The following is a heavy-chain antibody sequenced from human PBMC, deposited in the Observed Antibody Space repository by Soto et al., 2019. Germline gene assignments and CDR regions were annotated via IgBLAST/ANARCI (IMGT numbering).Heavy chain of an antibody. CDR2: IYYSGST. D-gene: IGHD5-18*01. CDR1: GGSISSSSYY. V-gene: IGHV4-39*01. CDR3: ARHEGDSYGYYYYDFMDV. J-gene: IGHJ6*02. Sequence: PSETLSLTCTVSGGSISSSSYYWGWIRQPPGKGLEWIGSIYYSGSTYYNPSLKSRVTISVDTSKNQFSLKLSSVTAADTAVYDCARHEGDSYGYYYYDFMDVWGQGTTVTVSS.